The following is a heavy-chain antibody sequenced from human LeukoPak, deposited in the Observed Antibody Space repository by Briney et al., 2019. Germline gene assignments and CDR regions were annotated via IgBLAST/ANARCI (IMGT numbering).Heavy chain of an antibody. CDR3: ARGSSGSYPGYFDC. D-gene: IGHD1-26*01. CDR2: INSDGSST. CDR1: GFTFSSYW. V-gene: IGHV3-74*01. J-gene: IGHJ4*02. Sequence: GGSLRLSCAASGFTFSSYWMHWVRQAPGKGLVWVSRINSDGSSTSYADSVKGRFTISRDNAKNTLYLQMNSLRAEDTAVYYCARGSSGSYPGYFDCWGQGTLVTVSS.